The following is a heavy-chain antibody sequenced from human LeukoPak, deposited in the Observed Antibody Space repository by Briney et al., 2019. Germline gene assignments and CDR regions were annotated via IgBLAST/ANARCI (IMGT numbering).Heavy chain of an antibody. CDR2: IYSGGST. CDR3: ARARNGGDFDY. CDR1: GFTVSSNY. J-gene: IGHJ4*02. V-gene: IGHV3-53*01. Sequence: QPGGSLRLSCAASGFTVSSNYMSWVRQAPGKGLEWVSVIYSGGSTYYADSVKGRFTISRDNSRNTLYLQMNSLRAEDTAVYYCARARNGGDFDYWGQGTLVTVSS. D-gene: IGHD3-16*01.